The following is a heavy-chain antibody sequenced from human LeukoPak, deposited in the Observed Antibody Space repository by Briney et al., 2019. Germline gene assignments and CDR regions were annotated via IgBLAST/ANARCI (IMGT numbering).Heavy chain of an antibody. V-gene: IGHV4-38-2*02. CDR1: GYSSSIDYY. CDR3: AGTSSGYYSTDY. D-gene: IGHD5-12*01. CDR2: IHRSGST. Sequence: KPSETLSLTCTVSGYSSSIDYYWGWIRQSPGKGLEWIGSIHRSGSTYYNPSLESRVTIPGDTSKSQFSLRLTSVTAADTAVYYCAGTSSGYYSTDYWGQGTLVTVSS. J-gene: IGHJ4*02.